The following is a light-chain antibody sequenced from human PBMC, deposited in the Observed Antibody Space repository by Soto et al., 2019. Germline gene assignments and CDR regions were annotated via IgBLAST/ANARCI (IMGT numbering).Light chain of an antibody. J-gene: IGKJ4*01. Sequence: EIVLTQSPGTLSLSPGERATLSCRASQSVSSSLAWYQQKPGQAPRLLIYGASIRATGIPDRFSGSGSGTDFTLTISRLEPEDFAVYYCQQYGSSPPLTFGGGTKVEIK. V-gene: IGKV3-20*01. CDR3: QQYGSSPPLT. CDR2: GAS. CDR1: QSVSSS.